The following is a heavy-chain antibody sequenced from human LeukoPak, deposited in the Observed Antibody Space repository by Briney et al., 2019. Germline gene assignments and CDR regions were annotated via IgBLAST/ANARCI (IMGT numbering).Heavy chain of an antibody. J-gene: IGHJ4*02. CDR2: IIPIFGTA. Sequence: SVKVSCKASGYTFSSYAIHWVRQAPGQGLEWMGGIIPIFGTANYAQKFQGRVTITADESTSTAYMELSSLRSEDTAVYYCARGGSDYGDYVFDYWGQGTLVTVSS. CDR1: GYTFSSYA. D-gene: IGHD4-17*01. V-gene: IGHV1-69*13. CDR3: ARGGSDYGDYVFDY.